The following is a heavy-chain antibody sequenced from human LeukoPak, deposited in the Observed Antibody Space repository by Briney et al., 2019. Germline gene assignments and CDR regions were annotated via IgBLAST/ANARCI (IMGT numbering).Heavy chain of an antibody. CDR1: GGSISSSSYY. CDR2: IYYSGST. CDR3: AREPSELLPRAFDY. D-gene: IGHD2-15*01. V-gene: IGHV4-39*07. Sequence: SETLSLTCTVSGGSISSSSYYWGWIRQPPGKGLEWIGSIYYSGSTYYNPSLKSRVTISVDTSKNQFSLKLSSVTAADTAVYYCAREPSELLPRAFDYWGQGTLVTVSS. J-gene: IGHJ4*02.